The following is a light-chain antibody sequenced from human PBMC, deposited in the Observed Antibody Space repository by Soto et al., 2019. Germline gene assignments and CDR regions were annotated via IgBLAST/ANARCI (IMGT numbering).Light chain of an antibody. J-gene: IGKJ1*01. CDR2: DAS. V-gene: IGKV1-5*01. Sequence: DIQMTQSPSTLSASVGDRVTITCRASQSVNKWLAWYQQKPGKAPKLLIFDASNLESGVPSRFSGNGSGTEFTLTITGLQAYDFATYFCQQYNSYSRTFGQGTKVEIK. CDR3: QQYNSYSRT. CDR1: QSVNKW.